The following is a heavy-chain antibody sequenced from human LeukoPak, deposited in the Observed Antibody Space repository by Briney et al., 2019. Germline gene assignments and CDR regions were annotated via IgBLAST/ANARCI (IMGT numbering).Heavy chain of an antibody. CDR3: ARRPGAIGECLDY. D-gene: IGHD3-10*01. CDR1: GGSISTTGYY. Sequence: SETLSLTCIVSGGSISTTGYYWGWIRQPPGKGLEGFGKFYYGGNTYSTPSLNSPSTLTVATSKNQFSLKLCSVTAPAPVVFYCARRPGAIGECLDYWGQGTLVTVSS. V-gene: IGHV4-39*01. CDR2: FYYGGNT. J-gene: IGHJ4*02.